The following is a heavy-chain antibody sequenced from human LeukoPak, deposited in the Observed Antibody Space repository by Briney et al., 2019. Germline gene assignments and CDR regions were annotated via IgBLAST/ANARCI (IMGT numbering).Heavy chain of an antibody. J-gene: IGHJ4*02. D-gene: IGHD3-9*01. V-gene: IGHV3-30*18. CDR2: ISYDGSNK. CDR3: AKDARPYYDILTGYYY. Sequence: GGSLRLSCAASGFTFSSYGMHWVRQAPGKGLEWVAVISYDGSNKYYADSVKGRFTISRDNSKNTLYLQMNGLRAEDTAVYYCAKDARPYYDILTGYYYWGQGTLVTVSS. CDR1: GFTFSSYG.